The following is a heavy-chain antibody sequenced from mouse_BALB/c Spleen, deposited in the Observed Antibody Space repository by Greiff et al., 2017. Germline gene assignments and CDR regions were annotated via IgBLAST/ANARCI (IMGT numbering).Heavy chain of an antibody. D-gene: IGHD2-4*01. Sequence: VKLMESGPGLVAPSQSLSITCTVSGFSLTSYGVHWVRQPPGKGLEWLGVIWAGGSTNYNSALMSRLSISKDNSKSQVFLKMNSLQTDDTAMYYCARGDYDDGYYAMDYWGQGTSVTVSS. CDR3: ARGDYDDGYYAMDY. CDR1: GFSLTSYG. V-gene: IGHV2-9*02. J-gene: IGHJ4*01. CDR2: IWAGGST.